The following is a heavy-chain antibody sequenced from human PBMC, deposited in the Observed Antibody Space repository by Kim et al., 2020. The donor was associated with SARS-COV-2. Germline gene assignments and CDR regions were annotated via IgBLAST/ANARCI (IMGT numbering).Heavy chain of an antibody. D-gene: IGHD2-21*02. V-gene: IGHV3-48*02. J-gene: IGHJ3*02. CDR2: ISSSSSAI. Sequence: GGSLRLSCAASGFTFSSYSMNWVRQAPGKGLEWVSYISSSSSAIYYADSVKGRFTISRDNAKNSLYLQMNSLRDEDTAVYYCARRAHCGGDCSSSHDAFDIWGQGTMVTVSS. CDR3: ARRAHCGGDCSSSHDAFDI. CDR1: GFTFSSYS.